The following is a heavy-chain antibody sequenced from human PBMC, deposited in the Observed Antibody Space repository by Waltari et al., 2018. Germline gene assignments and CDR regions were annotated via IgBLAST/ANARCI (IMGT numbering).Heavy chain of an antibody. V-gene: IGHV3-74*01. CDR3: VGATAYWDV. Sequence: ELQLVESGGGLVQPGGSLGLSCEGSGITLSSYWMHWVRQTPGKGLVWLSRINTDGSWITYADSVKGRFTISRDDSKNTLYLQMNSLRAEDTGVYYCVGATAYWDVWGQGTTVTVSS. J-gene: IGHJ6*02. CDR2: INTDGSWI. CDR1: GITLSSYW. D-gene: IGHD1-26*01.